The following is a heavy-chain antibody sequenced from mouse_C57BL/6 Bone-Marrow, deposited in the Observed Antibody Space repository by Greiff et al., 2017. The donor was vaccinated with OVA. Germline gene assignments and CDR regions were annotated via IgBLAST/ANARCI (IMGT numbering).Heavy chain of an antibody. Sequence: QVQLQQPGAELVKPGASVKLSCKASGYTFTSYWMHWVKQRPGQGLEWIGMIHPNSGSTNYNEKFKSKATLTVDKSSSTAYMQLSSLTSEDSAVYYCARDGFYYYGSSYWYFDVWGTGTTVTVSS. J-gene: IGHJ1*03. D-gene: IGHD1-1*01. CDR1: GYTFTSYW. CDR3: ARDGFYYYGSSYWYFDV. CDR2: IHPNSGST. V-gene: IGHV1-64*01.